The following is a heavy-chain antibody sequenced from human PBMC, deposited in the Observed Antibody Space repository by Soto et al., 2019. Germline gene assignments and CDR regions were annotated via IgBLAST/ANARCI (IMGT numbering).Heavy chain of an antibody. D-gene: IGHD2-2*01. CDR3: ARLIVLVPAAPSPVYYYYGMDV. J-gene: IGHJ6*02. Sequence: SRPTLVNPTETFTLTCTLSGFSLSNARMGVSWIRQPPGKALEWLAHIFSNDEKSYSTSLKSRLTISKDTSKSQVVLTMTNMDPVDTATYYCARLIVLVPAAPSPVYYYYGMDVWGQGTTVTVSS. V-gene: IGHV2-26*01. CDR1: GFSLSNARMG. CDR2: IFSNDEK.